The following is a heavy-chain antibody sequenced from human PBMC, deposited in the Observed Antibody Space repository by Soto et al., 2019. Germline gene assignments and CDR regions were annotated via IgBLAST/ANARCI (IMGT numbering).Heavy chain of an antibody. CDR3: ARATMLDDSMDV. V-gene: IGHV1-18*01. J-gene: IGHJ6*02. CDR2: ISAYNGKA. D-gene: IGHD5-12*01. Sequence: ASVKVSCKASGYTFTSYGISWVRQAPGQGLEWMGRISAYNGKANYAQKLQGRVTMTTDTSTSTAYMELRSLRSDDTAVYYCARATMLDDSMDVWGQGTTVTVSS. CDR1: GYTFTSYG.